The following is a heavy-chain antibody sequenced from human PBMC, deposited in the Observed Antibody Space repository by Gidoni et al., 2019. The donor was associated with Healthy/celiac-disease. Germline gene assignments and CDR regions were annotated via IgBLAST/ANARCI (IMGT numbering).Heavy chain of an antibody. Sequence: EGQLWESGGGLVQPGGCRRSSCAASGSTLSRYAMSWVRQAPGEGLEWVSAISGSCGRTYYADSVKGRFTISRDNSTNTLYLQMNSLRAEDTAVYYCAKVRDYYDSSGGFFDYWGQGTLVTVSS. D-gene: IGHD3-22*01. CDR1: GSTLSRYA. V-gene: IGHV3-23*01. CDR3: AKVRDYYDSSGGFFDY. J-gene: IGHJ4*02. CDR2: ISGSCGRT.